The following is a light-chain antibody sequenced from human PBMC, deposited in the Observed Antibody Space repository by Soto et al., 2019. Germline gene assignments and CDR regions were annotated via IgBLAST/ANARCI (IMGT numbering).Light chain of an antibody. CDR1: SVDVGGYNY. J-gene: IGLJ1*01. CDR3: TSYTIKTTYV. V-gene: IGLV2-14*01. Sequence: QSVLTQPASVPGSLGQSITISCTGTSVDVGGYNYVSWYQHHPGKAPRLLIFEVSNRPSGVSNRFSGSKSGNTASLTISGLQAEVEADYYCTSYTIKTTYVFGAGTKVTVL. CDR2: EVS.